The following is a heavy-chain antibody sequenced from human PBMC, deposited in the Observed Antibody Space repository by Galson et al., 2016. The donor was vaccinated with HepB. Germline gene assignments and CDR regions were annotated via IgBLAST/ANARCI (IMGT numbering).Heavy chain of an antibody. J-gene: IGHJ4*02. Sequence: SLRLSCAASGFTFSSYAMHWVRQAPGKGLEWVAVISYDGSNKYYAESVKGRFTVSRDNSKNTVYLQMNSLRPEDTAVYYCARPMMGYLPHLRVDSWGQGTLVTVSS. D-gene: IGHD3-22*01. CDR1: GFTFSSYA. CDR2: ISYDGSNK. V-gene: IGHV3-30-3*01. CDR3: ARPMMGYLPHLRVDS.